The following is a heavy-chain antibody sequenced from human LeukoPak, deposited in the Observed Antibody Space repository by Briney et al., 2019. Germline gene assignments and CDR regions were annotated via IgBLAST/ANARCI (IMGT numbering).Heavy chain of an antibody. CDR3: ARDGMSSGSSYFDY. CDR2: ISSTGTII. Sequence: GGSLRLSCRASGFQFSAYGLNWVRQSPGKGLQWISYISSTGTIIYYGDSVEGRFTISRDNARNSLALQMNSLRAEDTAVYYCARDGMSSGSSYFDYWGQGTLVTVSS. CDR1: GFQFSAYG. J-gene: IGHJ4*02. V-gene: IGHV3-48*04. D-gene: IGHD6-19*01.